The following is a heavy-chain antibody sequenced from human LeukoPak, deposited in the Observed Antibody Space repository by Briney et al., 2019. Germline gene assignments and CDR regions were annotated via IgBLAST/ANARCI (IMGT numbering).Heavy chain of an antibody. CDR3: ARSGDSGSYPEY. Sequence: PGGSLRLSCVASGFTLSSSEMNWVRQAPGKGLEWVSFISNTGRTIYSADSVKGRFTISRDNAKNSLYLQMNSLRADDTAIYYCARSGDSGSYPEYWGQGTLVTVSS. CDR1: GFTLSSSE. D-gene: IGHD2-21*02. J-gene: IGHJ4*02. CDR2: ISNTGRTI. V-gene: IGHV3-48*03.